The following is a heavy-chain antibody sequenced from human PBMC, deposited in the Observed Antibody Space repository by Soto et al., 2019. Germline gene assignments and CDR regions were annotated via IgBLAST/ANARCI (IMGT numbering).Heavy chain of an antibody. CDR1: GFAFSSYA. V-gene: IGHV3-23*01. CDR2: ISAGGGST. CDR3: AKRRQYCSGTSCPSDY. J-gene: IGHJ4*02. D-gene: IGHD2-2*01. Sequence: GGSLRLSCAASGFAFSSYAMNWVRQAPGKGLEWVSAISAGGGSTYYADSVKGRFTISRDNSKNTLNLQMDSLRAEDTAVYYCAKRRQYCSGTSCPSDYWGQGTLVTVSS.